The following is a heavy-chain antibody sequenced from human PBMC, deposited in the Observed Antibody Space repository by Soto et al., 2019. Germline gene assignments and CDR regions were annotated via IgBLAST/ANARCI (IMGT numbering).Heavy chain of an antibody. Sequence: GGSLRLSCAASGFTFSSYSMNWVRQAPGKGLQWVATVGGGGGNIYYADSVRGRFTISRDDSPKLVFLQMNSLRPEDTAVYYCAKDKRPDGAWDMDYWGQGTLVTVSS. CDR1: GFTFSSYS. V-gene: IGHV3-23*01. D-gene: IGHD1-1*01. CDR3: AKDKRPDGAWDMDY. J-gene: IGHJ4*02. CDR2: VGGGGGNI.